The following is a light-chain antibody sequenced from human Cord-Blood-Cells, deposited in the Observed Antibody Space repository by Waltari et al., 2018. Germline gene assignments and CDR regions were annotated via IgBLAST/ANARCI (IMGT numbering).Light chain of an antibody. CDR3: QQANSFPFT. Sequence: DIQMTQSPSSVSASVGDRVTITRRASQGISSWLAWYQRKPGKAPKLLIYAASSLQSGVPSRFSGSGSGTDFTLTISSLQPEDFATYYCQQANSFPFTFGPGTKVDIK. CDR1: QGISSW. V-gene: IGKV1-12*01. J-gene: IGKJ3*01. CDR2: AAS.